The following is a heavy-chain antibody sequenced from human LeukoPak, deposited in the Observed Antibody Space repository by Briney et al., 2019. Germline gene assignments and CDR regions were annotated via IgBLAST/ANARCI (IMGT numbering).Heavy chain of an antibody. Sequence: PGRSLRLSCAASGFTFSSYGMHWVRQAPGKGLGWVAVISYDGSNKYYADSVKGRFTISRDNSKNTLYLQMNSLRAEDTAVYYCAKDASLEVGATTFDYWGQGTLVTVSS. J-gene: IGHJ4*02. V-gene: IGHV3-30*18. CDR2: ISYDGSNK. CDR1: GFTFSSYG. D-gene: IGHD1-26*01. CDR3: AKDASLEVGATTFDY.